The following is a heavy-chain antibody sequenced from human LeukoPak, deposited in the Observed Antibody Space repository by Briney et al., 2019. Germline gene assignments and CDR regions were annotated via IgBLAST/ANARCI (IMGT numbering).Heavy chain of an antibody. CDR1: GFTFSSYW. CDR2: INSDGSST. Sequence: GGSLRLSCAASGFTFSSYWMHSVRQAPGKGLVFISRINSDGSSTSYADSVKGRFTISRDNAKNTLYLQMNSLRAEDTAVYYCARYYYDSSGYYSFDYWGQGTLVTVSS. CDR3: ARYYYDSSGYYSFDY. V-gene: IGHV3-74*01. J-gene: IGHJ4*02. D-gene: IGHD3-22*01.